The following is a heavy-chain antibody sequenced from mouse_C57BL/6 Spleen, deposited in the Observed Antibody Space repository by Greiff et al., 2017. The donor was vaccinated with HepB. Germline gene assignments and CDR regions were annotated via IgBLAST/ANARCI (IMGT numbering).Heavy chain of an antibody. CDR3: ARKFFYSNYVEGAMDY. CDR2: IYPRDGST. CDR1: GYTFTSYD. J-gene: IGHJ4*01. V-gene: IGHV1-85*01. D-gene: IGHD2-5*01. Sequence: QVQLQQSGPELVKPGASVKLSCKASGYTFTSYDINWVKQRPGQGLEWIGWIYPRDGSTKYNEKFKGKATLTVDTSSSTAYMELHSLTSEDSAVYFCARKFFYSNYVEGAMDYWGQGTSVTVSS.